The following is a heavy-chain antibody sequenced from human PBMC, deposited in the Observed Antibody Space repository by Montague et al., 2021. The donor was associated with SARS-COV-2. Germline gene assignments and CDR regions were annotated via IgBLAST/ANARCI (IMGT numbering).Heavy chain of an antibody. J-gene: IGHJ6*02. CDR1: GGSVNSGNYY. D-gene: IGHD1-14*01. V-gene: IGHV4-61*02. CDR2: ISTSGNT. CDR3: ARVPEVALRTFSYYKMDV. Sequence: TLSLTCTVSGGSVNSGNYYWSWIRQPAGKRLEWMGRISTSGNTNYNPSLKSRLSILVDKSKNQFSLNLRSVTAADTAVYYCARVPEVALRTFSYYKMDVWGLGTPVTVSS.